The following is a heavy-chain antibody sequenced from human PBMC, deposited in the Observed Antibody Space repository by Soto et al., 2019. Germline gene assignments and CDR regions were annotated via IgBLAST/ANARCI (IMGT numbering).Heavy chain of an antibody. V-gene: IGHV3-66*01. CDR2: IYSGGST. Sequence: HPGGSLRLSCAASGFTVSTKYMSWVRQAPGKGLGWVSVIYSGGSTFYADSVRGRFTISRDNSKNTVNLQMNSLRAEDTAVYYCARDPWAADYWGQGTLVTVSS. CDR3: ARDPWAADY. CDR1: GFTVSTKY. D-gene: IGHD3-16*01. J-gene: IGHJ4*02.